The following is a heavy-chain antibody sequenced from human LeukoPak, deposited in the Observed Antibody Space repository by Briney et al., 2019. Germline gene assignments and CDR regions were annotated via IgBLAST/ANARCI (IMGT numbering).Heavy chain of an antibody. CDR2: VDGGGGGT. CDR3: AKQSAGSAAWYSLHYDF. D-gene: IGHD6-13*01. CDR1: GFTFSSYA. V-gene: IGHV3-23*01. J-gene: IGHJ4*02. Sequence: GGSLRLSCAASGFTFSSYAMTWVRQAPGRGLEWVSSVDGGGGGTYYADSVKGRFTISRDSSKDTLYLQMNGLRAEDTAVYFCAKQSAGSAAWYSLHYDFWGQGTLVTVSS.